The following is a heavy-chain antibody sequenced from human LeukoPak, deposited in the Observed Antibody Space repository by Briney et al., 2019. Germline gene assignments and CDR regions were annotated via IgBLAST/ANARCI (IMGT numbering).Heavy chain of an antibody. J-gene: IGHJ5*02. CDR2: ISGSGGST. V-gene: IGHV3-23*01. CDR3: AKGSSSGWYSNWFDP. CDR1: GFTFSSYA. D-gene: IGHD6-19*01. Sequence: QTGGSLRLSCAASGFTFSSYAMSWVRQAPGKGLEWVSAISGSGGSTYYADSVKGRFTISRDNSKNTLYLQMNSLRAEDTAVYYCAKGSSSGWYSNWFDPWGQGTLVTVSS.